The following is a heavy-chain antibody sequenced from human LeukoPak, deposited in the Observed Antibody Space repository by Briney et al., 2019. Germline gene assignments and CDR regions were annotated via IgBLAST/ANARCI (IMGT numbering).Heavy chain of an antibody. CDR2: ISSGSTYK. Sequence: GGSLRLSCAASGFTFSTYSMNWVRQAPGKGLEWVLSISSGSTYKYYTDSVTGRFTISRDNAKNSLYLQMNSLRAEDTAVYYCARDVSRISDYWGQGTLVTVSS. D-gene: IGHD2-15*01. CDR3: ARDVSRISDY. J-gene: IGHJ4*02. CDR1: GFTFSTYS. V-gene: IGHV3-21*01.